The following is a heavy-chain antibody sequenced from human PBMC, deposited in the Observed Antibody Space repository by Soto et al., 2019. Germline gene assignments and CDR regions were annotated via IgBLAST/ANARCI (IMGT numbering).Heavy chain of an antibody. V-gene: IGHV4-39*07. D-gene: IGHD3-22*01. CDR1: GGSISSSSYY. CDR3: ASQDYDKSVYYFDY. CDR2: MYYSGST. Sequence: SETLSLTCTVSGGSISSSSYYWAWIRQPPGKGLEWIGSMYYSGSTYYNPSLKSRVTISVDTSKNQFSLTLSSVTAADTAIYYCASQDYDKSVYYFDYWGRGTLVTVSS. J-gene: IGHJ4*02.